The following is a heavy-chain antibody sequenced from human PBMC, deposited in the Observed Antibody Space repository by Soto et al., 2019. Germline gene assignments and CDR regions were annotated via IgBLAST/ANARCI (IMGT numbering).Heavy chain of an antibody. CDR1: GGSISSYY. D-gene: IGHD5-18*01. CDR3: ATAGYSYDLDY. CDR2: IYYSWST. J-gene: IGHJ4*02. V-gene: IGHV4-59*01. Sequence: QVQLQESGPGLVKPSETLSLTCTVSGGSISSYYWSWIRQPPRKGLEWVGYIYYSWSTNYNPALKRRVTIAVDTSKNQFLLKLSAVTAADTAVYYGATAGYSYDLDYWGQGTLVTVSS.